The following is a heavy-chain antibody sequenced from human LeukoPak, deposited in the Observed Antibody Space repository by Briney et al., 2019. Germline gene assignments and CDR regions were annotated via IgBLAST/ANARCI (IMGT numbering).Heavy chain of an antibody. CDR1: GGSFSGYY. CDR3: AREGHSSGWSGEFDY. CDR2: INHSGST. D-gene: IGHD6-19*01. Sequence: SETLSLTCAVYGGSFSGYYWSWIRQPPGKGLEWIGEINHSGSTNYNPSLKSRVTISVDTSKNQFSLKLSSVTAADTAVYYCAREGHSSGWSGEFDYWGQGTLVTVSS. J-gene: IGHJ4*02. V-gene: IGHV4-34*01.